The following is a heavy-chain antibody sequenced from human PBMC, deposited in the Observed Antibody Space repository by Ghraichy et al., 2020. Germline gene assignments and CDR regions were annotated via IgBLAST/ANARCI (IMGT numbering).Heavy chain of an antibody. V-gene: IGHV1-18*04. Sequence: ASVKVSCKASGYTFTDYGISWVRQAPGQGLEWMGWISPYNGNTNYAQKLQGRVTMTTDTSTSTAYMELRSLRSDDTAMYYCARDQKQYYYGPGSLIDYWGQGTLVTVSS. J-gene: IGHJ4*02. CDR1: GYTFTDYG. D-gene: IGHD3-10*01. CDR2: ISPYNGNT. CDR3: ARDQKQYYYGPGSLIDY.